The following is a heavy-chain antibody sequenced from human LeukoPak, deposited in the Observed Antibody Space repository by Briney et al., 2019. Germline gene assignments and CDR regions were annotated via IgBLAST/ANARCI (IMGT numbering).Heavy chain of an antibody. V-gene: IGHV1-2*06. Sequence: ASVKVSCKASGYTFTGYYMHWVRQAPGQGLEWMGRINPNSGGTNYAQKFQGRVTMTRDTSTSTVYMEVSSLRSEDTAVYYCARDVSGSNWFDPWGQGTLVTVSS. J-gene: IGHJ5*02. CDR3: ARDVSGSNWFDP. CDR2: INPNSGGT. D-gene: IGHD5/OR15-5a*01. CDR1: GYTFTGYY.